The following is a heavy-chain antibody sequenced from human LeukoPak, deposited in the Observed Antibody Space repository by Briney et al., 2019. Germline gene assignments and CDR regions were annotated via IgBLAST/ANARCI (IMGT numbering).Heavy chain of an antibody. CDR3: ARERGYSGHNSD. CDR1: GFTFSSYE. CDR2: ISSSGSTI. J-gene: IGHJ4*02. Sequence: GGSLRLSCAASGFTFSSYEMNWVRQAPGKGLEWVSYISSSGSTIYYADSVKGRFTISRDNAKNSLYLQMNSLRAEDTAVYYCARERGYSGHNSDRGQGTLVTVSS. V-gene: IGHV3-48*03. D-gene: IGHD5-12*01.